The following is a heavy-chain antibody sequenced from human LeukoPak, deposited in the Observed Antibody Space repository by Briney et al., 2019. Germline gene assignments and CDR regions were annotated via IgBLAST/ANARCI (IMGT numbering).Heavy chain of an antibody. Sequence: PSETLSLTCTVSGGSISSYYWSWIRQPPGKGLEWIGYIYYSGSTNYHPSLKSRVTISVDTSKNQFSLKLSSVTAADTAVYYCAREVLGYSYGSELSNWFDPWGQGTLVTVSS. J-gene: IGHJ5*02. CDR2: IYYSGST. CDR1: GGSISSYY. V-gene: IGHV4-59*01. CDR3: AREVLGYSYGSELSNWFDP. D-gene: IGHD5-18*01.